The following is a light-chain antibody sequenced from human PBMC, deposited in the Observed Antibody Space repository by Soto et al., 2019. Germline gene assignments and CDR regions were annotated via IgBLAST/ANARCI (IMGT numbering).Light chain of an antibody. CDR2: DVD. J-gene: IGLJ3*02. Sequence: QSALTQPRSVSGSPGQSVTISCTGTSSDVGGYNYVSWYQHHPGKAPKLMIYDVDKRPSGGPGRFSGSKSGNTASLTISGLQAEDEADYFCAVWDDSLNGWVFGGGTKLTVL. CDR1: SSDVGGYNY. V-gene: IGLV2-11*01. CDR3: AVWDDSLNGWV.